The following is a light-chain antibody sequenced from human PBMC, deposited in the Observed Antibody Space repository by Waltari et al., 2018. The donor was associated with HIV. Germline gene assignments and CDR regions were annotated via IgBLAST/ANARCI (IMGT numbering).Light chain of an antibody. J-gene: IGLJ3*02. CDR3: QSADSIGIYWV. V-gene: IGLV3-25*03. Sequence: SHELTQPPSVSVSPGQTARITCFGDALAKQYGYWHQQKRGQAPILIKDKDNMRPAGIPERFSGSSSGKTVTLTISGVQAEDEADYYCQSADSIGIYWVFGGGTKLTVL. CDR2: KDN. CDR1: ALAKQY.